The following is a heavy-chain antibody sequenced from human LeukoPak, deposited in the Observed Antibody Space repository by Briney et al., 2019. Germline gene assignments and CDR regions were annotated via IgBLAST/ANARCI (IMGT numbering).Heavy chain of an antibody. D-gene: IGHD4-17*01. Sequence: SETLSLTCTVSGGSISSYYWSWIRQPPGKGLEWIGYIYYSGSTNYNPSLKSRVTISVDTSKNQFSLKLSSVTAADTAVYYCARVVDDYGDYVVPGIDYWGQGTLVTVSS. J-gene: IGHJ4*02. CDR3: ARVVDDYGDYVVPGIDY. CDR2: IYYSGST. CDR1: GGSISSYY. V-gene: IGHV4-59*12.